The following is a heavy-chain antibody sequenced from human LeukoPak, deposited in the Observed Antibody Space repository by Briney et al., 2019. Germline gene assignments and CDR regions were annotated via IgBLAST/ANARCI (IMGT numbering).Heavy chain of an antibody. V-gene: IGHV3-30*02. CDR1: GFTFSSYG. J-gene: IGHJ4*02. Sequence: QTGGSLRLSCAASGFTFSSYGMHWVRQAPGKGLEWVAFIRYDGSNKYYADSVKGRFTISRDNSKNTLYLQMNSLRAEDTAVYYCAKGDYGGISGSFFHYWGQGTLVTVSS. CDR3: AKGDYGGISGSFFHY. D-gene: IGHD4-23*01. CDR2: IRYDGSNK.